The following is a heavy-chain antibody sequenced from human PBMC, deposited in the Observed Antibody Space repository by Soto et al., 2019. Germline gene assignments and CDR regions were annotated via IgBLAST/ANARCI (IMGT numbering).Heavy chain of an antibody. V-gene: IGHV1-46*01. CDR3: VRDDFRAAVSLFYFEN. CDR1: GYTFTSYY. D-gene: IGHD6-13*01. J-gene: IGHJ4*02. Sequence: GASVKVSCKASGYTFTSYYMHWVRQAPGQGLEWMGIINPSGGSTSYAQKFQGRVTMTRDTSTSTVYMELSSLRAEDTALYYCVRDDFRAAVSLFYFENWGQGTQVTVSS. CDR2: INPSGGST.